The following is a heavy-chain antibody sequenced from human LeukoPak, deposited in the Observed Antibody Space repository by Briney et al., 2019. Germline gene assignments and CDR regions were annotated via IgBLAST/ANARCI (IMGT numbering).Heavy chain of an antibody. CDR1: GFTFSSYA. V-gene: IGHV3-64*01. CDR3: ARSTGLSGYFDY. J-gene: IGHJ4*02. D-gene: IGHD3-22*01. CDR2: ISSNGGST. Sequence: GGSLRLSCAASGFTFSSYAMHWVRQAPGKGLEYVSAISSNGGSTYYANSVKGRFTISRDNSKNTLYLQMGSLRAEDMAVYYYARSTGLSGYFDYWGQGTLVTVSS.